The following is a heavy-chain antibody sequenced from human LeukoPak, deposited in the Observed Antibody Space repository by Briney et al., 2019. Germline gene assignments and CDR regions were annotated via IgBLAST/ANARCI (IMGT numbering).Heavy chain of an antibody. CDR1: GFTVSSNY. V-gene: IGHV3-53*01. D-gene: IGHD2-2*01. J-gene: IGHJ6*03. Sequence: GGSLRLSCAASGFTVSSNYMSWVRQAPGKGLEWVSVIYSGGSTYYADSVKGRFTISRDNSKNTLYLQMNSLRAEDTAVYYCARSRYCSSTSCYRVPHYYYYYMDVWGKGTRSPSP. CDR3: ARSRYCSSTSCYRVPHYYYYYMDV. CDR2: IYSGGST.